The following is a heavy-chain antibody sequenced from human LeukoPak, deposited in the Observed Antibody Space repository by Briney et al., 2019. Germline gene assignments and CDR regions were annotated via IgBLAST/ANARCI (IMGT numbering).Heavy chain of an antibody. CDR1: GYTFTTYD. D-gene: IGHD3-22*01. CDR2: MNPSSGNT. CDR3: ARRQETYDSTGYQKPRAEYFQH. Sequence: GASVRVSCKASGYTFTTYDINWVRQATGQGLEWMGWMNPSSGNTGYAQKFQGRVTMTRNTSISTAYMELSSLRSEDTAVYYCARRQETYDSTGYQKPRAEYFQHWGQGTLVTVSS. V-gene: IGHV1-8*01. J-gene: IGHJ1*01.